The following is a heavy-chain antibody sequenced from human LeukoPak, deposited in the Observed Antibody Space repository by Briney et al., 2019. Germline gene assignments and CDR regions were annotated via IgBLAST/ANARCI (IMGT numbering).Heavy chain of an antibody. D-gene: IGHD3-10*01. V-gene: IGHV1-69*06. CDR1: GGTFSSYA. J-gene: IGHJ6*04. CDR3: AGGEGVLWCGELFRPRYGMNV. Sequence: SVRVSCKASGGTFSSYAISWVRQAPGQGLEWMGHIIPIFGTANYAQTLKGGVTISADKSTSTRYMELSSLRSEDTAVYYCAGGEGVLWCGELFRPRYGMNVWGKGTTVTVSS. CDR2: IIPIFGTA.